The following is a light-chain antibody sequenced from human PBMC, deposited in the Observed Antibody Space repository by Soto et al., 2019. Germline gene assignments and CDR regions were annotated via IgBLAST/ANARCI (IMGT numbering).Light chain of an antibody. CDR3: QQSNSTTLT. CDR1: QSSSSW. Sequence: IQMTQSPSTRSAYVGEKGTITFRASQSSSSWLAWYQQKPGKAPKILIDKASSLERGGPSRFSGRGAGTEFTLTISSLQPEDFATYSCQQSNSTTLTCGGGTKVDI. J-gene: IGKJ4*01. V-gene: IGKV1-5*03. CDR2: KAS.